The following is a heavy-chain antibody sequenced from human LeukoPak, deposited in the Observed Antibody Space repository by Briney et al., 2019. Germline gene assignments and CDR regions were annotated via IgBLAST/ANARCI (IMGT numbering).Heavy chain of an antibody. J-gene: IGHJ6*02. CDR2: IWYDGSNQ. Sequence: GGSLRLSCAASGFTFNTYGMHWVRQAPGKGLEWVAVIWYDGSNQYYADSVKGRFTISRDNSKNTLDLQMSSLRVEDTAVYYCARDLVAAAGTPHFYYSVMQVWGQGTTVTVSS. CDR1: GFTFNTYG. D-gene: IGHD6-13*01. CDR3: ARDLVAAAGTPHFYYSVMQV. V-gene: IGHV3-33*01.